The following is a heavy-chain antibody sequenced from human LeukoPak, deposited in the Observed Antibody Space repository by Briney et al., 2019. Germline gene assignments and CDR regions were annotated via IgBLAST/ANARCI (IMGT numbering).Heavy chain of an antibody. CDR2: IYYSGST. CDR3: ARVYGDYGPRDWYFDL. CDR1: GGSISSYY. Sequence: PSETLSLTCTVSGGSISSYYWSWIRQPPGKGLEWIGYIYYSGSTNYNPSLKSRVTISVDTSKNQFSLKLSSVTAADTAVYYCARVYGDYGPRDWYFDLWGRGTLVTVSS. D-gene: IGHD4-17*01. J-gene: IGHJ2*01. V-gene: IGHV4-59*01.